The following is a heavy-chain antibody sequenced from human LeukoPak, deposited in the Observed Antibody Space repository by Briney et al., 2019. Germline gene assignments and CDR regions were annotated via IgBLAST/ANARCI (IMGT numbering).Heavy chain of an antibody. CDR2: ISGSGAGT. Sequence: GGSLRLSCAASGFTFSSYAMSWVRQAPGKGLEWVSEISGSGAGTYYADSVKGRFTISRDNSKNTLYLQMNSLRAEDTAVYYCAKSPDFWSGYVSPRASYALDYWGQGTLVTVSS. D-gene: IGHD3-3*01. J-gene: IGHJ4*02. CDR1: GFTFSSYA. V-gene: IGHV3-23*01. CDR3: AKSPDFWSGYVSPRASYALDY.